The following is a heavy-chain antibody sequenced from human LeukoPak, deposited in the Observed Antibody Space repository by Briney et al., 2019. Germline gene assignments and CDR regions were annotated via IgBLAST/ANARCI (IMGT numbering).Heavy chain of an antibody. D-gene: IGHD2-15*01. CDR3: AKDCSGGSCYGGGDY. CDR2: ISGSGGST. Sequence: GGSLRLSCAASGFTFSSYAMSWVRQAPGKGLEWVSAISGSGGSTYYADSVKGRFTISRDNSKNTLYLQMNSLRAEDTAVYYCAKDCSGGSCYGGGDYRGQGTLVTVSS. CDR1: GFTFSSYA. V-gene: IGHV3-23*01. J-gene: IGHJ4*02.